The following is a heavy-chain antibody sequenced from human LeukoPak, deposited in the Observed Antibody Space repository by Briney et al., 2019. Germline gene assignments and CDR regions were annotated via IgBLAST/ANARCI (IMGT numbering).Heavy chain of an antibody. CDR1: GGSFRGYY. D-gene: IGHD3-3*01. J-gene: IGHJ5*02. Sequence: PSDPLSLTCGVYGGSFRGYYWSWLRQPPGKGLEWFGEINHSGSTNYNPSLKTRVTISVDTSKKQCSLKLSPVTAADTAVYYCARRHYDFWRGYSTRNCFDPWGQGTLVTVSS. CDR2: INHSGST. V-gene: IGHV4-34*01. CDR3: ARRHYDFWRGYSTRNCFDP.